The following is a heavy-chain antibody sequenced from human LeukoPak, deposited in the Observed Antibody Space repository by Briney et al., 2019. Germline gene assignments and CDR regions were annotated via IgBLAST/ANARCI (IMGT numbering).Heavy chain of an antibody. CDR2: ISYDGSNK. Sequence: GGSLRLSCAASGFTFSSYSMNWVRQAPGKGLEWVAVISYDGSNKYYADSVKGRFTISRDNSKNTLYLQMNSLRAEDTAVYYCARDPQGGFTFFYYFDYWGQGTLVTVSS. D-gene: IGHD5-12*01. CDR3: ARDPQGGFTFFYYFDY. V-gene: IGHV3-30*03. J-gene: IGHJ4*02. CDR1: GFTFSSYS.